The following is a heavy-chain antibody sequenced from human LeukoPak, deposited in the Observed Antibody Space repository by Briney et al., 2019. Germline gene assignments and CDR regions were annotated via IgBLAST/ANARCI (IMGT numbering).Heavy chain of an antibody. D-gene: IGHD3-10*01. V-gene: IGHV4-59*05. J-gene: IGHJ2*01. CDR1: GFSFSSFGMH. Sequence: GSLRLSCAASGFSFSSFGMHWVRQAPGKGLEWIGSVSQSGNTYYRSSLKSRVTVSIDTSKNEFSLILTSVTAADTAQYYCARHLYYSASAFWYIDLWGRGTLVIVSP. CDR3: ARHLYYSASAFWYIDL. CDR2: VSQSGNT.